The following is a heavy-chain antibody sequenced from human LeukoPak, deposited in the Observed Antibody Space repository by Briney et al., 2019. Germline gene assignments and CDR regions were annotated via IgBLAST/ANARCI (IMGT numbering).Heavy chain of an antibody. CDR3: AKVLSYYDSSGYYYRYFQH. CDR2: IKEDGSEK. CDR1: RFTFSSYW. V-gene: IGHV3-7*03. D-gene: IGHD3-22*01. J-gene: IGHJ1*01. Sequence: GGSLRLSCAASRFTFSSYWMSWVRQAPGKGLEWVANIKEDGSEKYYVDSVKGRFTISRDNAKNSLYLQMNNLRAEDTAVYYCAKVLSYYDSSGYYYRYFQHWGQGTLVTVSS.